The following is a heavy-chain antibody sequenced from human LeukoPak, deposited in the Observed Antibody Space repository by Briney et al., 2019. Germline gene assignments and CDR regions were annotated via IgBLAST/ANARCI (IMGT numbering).Heavy chain of an antibody. CDR3: ARDERNGDYRGGLDY. CDR1: GGSFSGYY. CDR2: IYTSGST. Sequence: SETLSLTCAVYGGSFSGYYWSWIRQPAGKGLEWIGRIYTSGSTNYNPSLKSRVTISVDTSKNQFSLKLSSVTAADTAVYYCARDERNGDYRGGLDYWGQGTLVTVSS. V-gene: IGHV4-4*07. J-gene: IGHJ4*02. D-gene: IGHD4-17*01.